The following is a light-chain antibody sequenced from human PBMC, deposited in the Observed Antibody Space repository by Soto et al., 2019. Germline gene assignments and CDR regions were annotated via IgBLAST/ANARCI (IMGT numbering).Light chain of an antibody. CDR2: EAT. CDR3: CSYARSSTAV. Sequence: QSALTQPASVSGSPGQSITIYCTGTSSDVGSYNLVSWYQQHPGKAPKLMIYEATKRPSGVSNRFSGSKSGNTASMTISGLQAEDEADYYCCSYARSSTAVFGGGTKLTVL. CDR1: SSDVGSYNL. V-gene: IGLV2-23*01. J-gene: IGLJ3*02.